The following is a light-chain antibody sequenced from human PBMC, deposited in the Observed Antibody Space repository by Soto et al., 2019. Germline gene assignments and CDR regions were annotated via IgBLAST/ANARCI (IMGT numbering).Light chain of an antibody. J-gene: IGKJ1*01. CDR2: RAS. V-gene: IGKV1-39*01. Sequence: DIQMTQSPSSLSASVGDRVTISCRASQTISTFLNWYQQKPGTAPRLLSYRASSVKSGVPPRFSGSGSGRDFTLTISSLRPEDIATYFCQRSYSSPPWTFGQGTKVEV. CDR3: QRSYSSPPWT. CDR1: QTISTF.